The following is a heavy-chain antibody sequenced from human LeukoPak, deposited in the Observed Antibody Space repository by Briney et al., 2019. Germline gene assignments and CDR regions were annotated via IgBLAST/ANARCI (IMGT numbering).Heavy chain of an antibody. D-gene: IGHD3-22*01. CDR3: ARLHPQGSAWYDSSGYPDY. CDR2: IYYSGST. J-gene: IGHJ4*02. Sequence: SETLSLTCTVSVDSISSYYWGWIRQPPGKGLERIGSIYYSGSTYYNPSLKSRVTISVDTSKNQFSLKLSSVTAADTAVYYCARLHPQGSAWYDSSGYPDYWGQGTLVTVSS. V-gene: IGHV4-39*01. CDR1: VDSISSYY.